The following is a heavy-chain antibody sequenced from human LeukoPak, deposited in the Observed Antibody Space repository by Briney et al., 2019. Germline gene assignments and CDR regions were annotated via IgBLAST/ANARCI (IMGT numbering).Heavy chain of an antibody. CDR1: GGSISGYY. J-gene: IGHJ4*02. CDR2: VYYSGTT. D-gene: IGHD6-19*01. CDR3: ARGTLYRGWSYYLDF. V-gene: IGHV4-39*07. Sequence: SETLSVTCTVSGGSISGYYWGWIRQPPGKALEWMGRVYYSGTTSYNPPLKSRVTISVDMSKNHFSLRLRSVTAADTAMYYCARGTLYRGWSYYLDFWGQGSQVTVSS.